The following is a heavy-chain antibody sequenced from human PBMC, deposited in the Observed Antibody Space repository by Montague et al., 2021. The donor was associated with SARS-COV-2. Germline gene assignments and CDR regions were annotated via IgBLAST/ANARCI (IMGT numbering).Heavy chain of an antibody. CDR2: IYWDDDT. V-gene: IGHV2-5*02. CDR3: AHIRRMYYFDD. Sequence: PALVKPTQTLTLTCTLSGFSLSSSGVGVGWIRQPPGKAPEWLALIYWDDDTRYSPPLKSGLTVTKGTSKNQVVLTLTNMDTVDTATYFCAHIRRMYYFDDWGQGTLVTVSS. D-gene: IGHD2/OR15-2a*01. CDR1: GFSLSSSGVG. J-gene: IGHJ4*02.